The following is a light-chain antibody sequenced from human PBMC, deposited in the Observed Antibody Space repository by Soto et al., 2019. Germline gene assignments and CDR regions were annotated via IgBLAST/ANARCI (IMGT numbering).Light chain of an antibody. CDR2: GAS. Sequence: DILLTKTPCTLSLSPGERATLSCRASQRVGSKYLEWYQQKPGQPPSLLIHGASSRASGIPERFSGSGSGTDFTLTISSLQSEDFAVYYCQQYNNWPWTFGQGTKVDIK. V-gene: IGKV3-20*01. CDR1: QRVGSKY. CDR3: QQYNNWPWT. J-gene: IGKJ1*01.